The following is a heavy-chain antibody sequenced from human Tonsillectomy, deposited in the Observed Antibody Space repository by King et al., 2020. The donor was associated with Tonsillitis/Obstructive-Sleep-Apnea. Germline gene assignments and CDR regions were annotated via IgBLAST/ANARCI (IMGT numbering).Heavy chain of an antibody. J-gene: IGHJ4*02. V-gene: IGHV3-23*04. D-gene: IGHD3-3*01. CDR2: ISGSGGST. Sequence: VQLVESGGGLVQPGGSLRLSCAASGFSFSSYVMSWVRQAPGKGLDWVSTISGSGGSTYYADSVKGRFTISRDNSKNTLYLQMNSLRAEDTAVYYCAKEPSIFGVVTWYYFDDWGQGTMVTVSS. CDR1: GFSFSSYV. CDR3: AKEPSIFGVVTWYYFDD.